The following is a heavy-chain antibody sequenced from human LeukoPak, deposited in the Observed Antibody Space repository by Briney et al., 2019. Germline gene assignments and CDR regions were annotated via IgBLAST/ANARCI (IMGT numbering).Heavy chain of an antibody. CDR1: AFTVSNYW. CDR3: AKEIYGDYGFDF. D-gene: IGHD4-17*01. CDR2: INTDGRST. Sequence: PGGSLRLSCAASAFTVSNYWMHWVRQVPGKGLLWLSRINTDGRSTSYADSVKGRFTISRDNAKNTLYLQMNSLRAEDTAVYYCAKEIYGDYGFDFWGQGTMVTVSS. J-gene: IGHJ3*01. V-gene: IGHV3-74*01.